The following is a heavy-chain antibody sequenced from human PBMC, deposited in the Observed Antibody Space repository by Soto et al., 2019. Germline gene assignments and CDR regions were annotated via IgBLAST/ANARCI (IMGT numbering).Heavy chain of an antibody. Sequence: QVQLVQSGAEVKKPGASVKVSCKASGYTFITYGVGWVRQAPGQGLDWLGWISTYNGNTRYAERLQGRVTMTTDTTTNTAYKELRNLRSDDTAVYYCARGPTDYYDNSANYFLDYWGQGTLVTVSS. V-gene: IGHV1-18*01. D-gene: IGHD3-22*01. J-gene: IGHJ4*02. CDR3: ARGPTDYYDNSANYFLDY. CDR1: GYTFITYG. CDR2: ISTYNGNT.